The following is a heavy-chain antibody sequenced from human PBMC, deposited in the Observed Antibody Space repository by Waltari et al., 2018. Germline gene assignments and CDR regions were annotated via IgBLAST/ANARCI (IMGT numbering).Heavy chain of an antibody. CDR1: GGSFRGYH. CDR3: ARGIYRDWFYFDS. V-gene: IGHV4-34*01. D-gene: IGHD3-9*01. CDR2: VSDSGST. Sequence: VQLQQWGAGLLKPSETLSLTCAVSGGSFRGYHWSWIRQRPGKGLEWIGEVSDSGSTYNPSLRSRVTLSLDTSKNQFSLKLNSVTAADTAVYSCARGIYRDWFYFDSWGQGTLVTVSS. J-gene: IGHJ4*02.